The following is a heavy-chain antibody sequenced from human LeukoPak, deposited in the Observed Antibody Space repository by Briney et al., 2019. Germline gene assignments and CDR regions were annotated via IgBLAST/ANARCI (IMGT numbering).Heavy chain of an antibody. D-gene: IGHD2-21*02. J-gene: IGHJ4*02. CDR3: AKGGHDFNPFYC. CDR1: GFPISSYA. CDR2: IKGGGGDP. V-gene: IGHV3-23*01. Sequence: QPGGSLLLSCAAAGFPISSYAMGGARQAAGKGLEWVASIKGGGGDPFYADSVRGRFTISRDNSKNTLYLQLNSLRAEDTAVYFCAKGGHDFNPFYCWGQGALVTVSS.